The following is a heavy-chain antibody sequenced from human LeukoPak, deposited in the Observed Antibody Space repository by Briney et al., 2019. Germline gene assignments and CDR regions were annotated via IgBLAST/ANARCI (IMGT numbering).Heavy chain of an antibody. CDR2: ISGGGGGT. CDR1: GFAFSSSA. J-gene: IGHJ4*02. CDR3: AKDHYLVRDYYFDY. V-gene: IGHV3-23*01. D-gene: IGHD3-10*01. Sequence: GGSLRLSCAASGFAFSSSAMSWVRQAPGKGLAWVSVISGGGGGTNYADSVKGRFTISRDNSKNTLFLQMNSLRAEDTAVYYCAKDHYLVRDYYFDYWGQGTLVTVSS.